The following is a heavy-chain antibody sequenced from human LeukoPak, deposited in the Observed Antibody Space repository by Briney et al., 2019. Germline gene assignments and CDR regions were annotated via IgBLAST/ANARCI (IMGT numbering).Heavy chain of an antibody. CDR2: IYPGDSDT. CDR1: GYNFTIYW. CDR3: ARLPYYDTSGYLDY. Sequence: GESLKISCKGSGYNFTIYWIGWVRQMPGKGLEWMGIIYPGDSDTRYSPSFQGQVTISVDKSISTAYLQWSSLKASDTAMYYCARLPYYDTSGYLDYWGQGTLVIVSS. J-gene: IGHJ4*02. V-gene: IGHV5-51*01. D-gene: IGHD3-22*01.